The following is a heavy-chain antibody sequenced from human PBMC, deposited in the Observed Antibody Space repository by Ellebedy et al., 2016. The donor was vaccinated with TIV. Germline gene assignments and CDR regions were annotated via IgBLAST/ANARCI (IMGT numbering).Heavy chain of an antibody. J-gene: IGHJ4*02. CDR3: VKSIGVTVMGAAGFDY. D-gene: IGHD4-17*01. V-gene: IGHV3-21*04. CDR1: GFMCTNFR. Sequence: PGGSLRLSCAASGFMCTNFRMNWFRQAPGRGLEWISSIRGNGQDINYSDSVKGRFTISRDNAKNSLYLQMNSLRPEDTALYYCVKSIGVTVMGAAGFDYWGQGTLVTVSS. CDR2: IRGNGQDI.